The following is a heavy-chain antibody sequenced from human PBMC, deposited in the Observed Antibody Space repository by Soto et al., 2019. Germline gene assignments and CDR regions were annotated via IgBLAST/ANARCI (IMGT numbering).Heavy chain of an antibody. Sequence: EVQLFESGGGLVQPGGSLRLSCTASGFTFTTYAMTWVRQAPGKGLEWLSTISGSDGSTYHADSVRGRFTISRDNSKKTLYLQMNRLRGADTAVYYGARVCGTCDYGMDVWRQRTTVTVSS. D-gene: IGHD1-26*01. V-gene: IGHV3-23*01. CDR3: ARVCGTCDYGMDV. J-gene: IGHJ6*02. CDR2: ISGSDGST. CDR1: GFTFTTYA.